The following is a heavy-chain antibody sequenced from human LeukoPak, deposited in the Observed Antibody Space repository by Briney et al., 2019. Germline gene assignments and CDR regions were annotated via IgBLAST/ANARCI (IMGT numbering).Heavy chain of an antibody. CDR2: IYSGGST. CDR3: AGGPSGYHNT. Sequence: GGSLRLSCAASEFSVGSNYMTWVRQAPGKGLEWVSLIYSGGSTYYADSVKCRFTISRDNSKNTLYLQMNSLRAEDTAVYYCAGGPSGYHNTGGQGTLVTVSS. J-gene: IGHJ4*02. D-gene: IGHD5-12*01. CDR1: EFSVGSNY. V-gene: IGHV3-66*01.